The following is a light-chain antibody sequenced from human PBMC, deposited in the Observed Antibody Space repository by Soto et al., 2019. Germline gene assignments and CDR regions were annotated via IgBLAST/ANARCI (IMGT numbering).Light chain of an antibody. CDR2: GAS. J-gene: IGKJ1*01. CDR1: QTIGRNY. CDR3: QQYGGPVPWT. Sequence: EVVLTQSPGTLSLSPGERATVSCRASQTIGRNYLAWYQKKPGQAPRLLIYGASTRATGIPDRFTGSGSGTDFTLTIARLEPEDFAVYYCQQYGGPVPWTFGQGTKVEV. V-gene: IGKV3-20*01.